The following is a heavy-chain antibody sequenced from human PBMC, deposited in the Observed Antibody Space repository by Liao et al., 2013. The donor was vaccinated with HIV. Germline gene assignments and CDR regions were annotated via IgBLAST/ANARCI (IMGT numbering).Heavy chain of an antibody. CDR3: ARKGSITIFGVGSPLAYYFDY. Sequence: QVQLQQWGAGLLKPSETLSLTCAVYGGSFSGYYWSWIRQPPGKGLEWIGEINHSGSTNYNPSLKSRVTISVDTSKNQFSLKLSSVTAADTAVYYCARKGSITIFGVGSPLAYYFDYWGQGTLVTVSS. CDR1: GGSFSGYY. J-gene: IGHJ4*02. D-gene: IGHD3-3*01. V-gene: IGHV4-34*01. CDR2: INHSGST.